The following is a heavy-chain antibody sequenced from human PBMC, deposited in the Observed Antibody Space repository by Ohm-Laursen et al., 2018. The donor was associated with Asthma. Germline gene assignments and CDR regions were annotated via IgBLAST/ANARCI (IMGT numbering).Heavy chain of an antibody. D-gene: IGHD4-17*01. V-gene: IGHV3-23*01. Sequence: SLRLSCAASGFTFSTYAMDWVRQAPGQGLEWVSVISGSGGTTYYADSGEGRFTISRDNSKNVMYQQINSMRAEDTAVYYCAKDLGTVTKGYFDYWGQGPLVNVSS. CDR3: AKDLGTVTKGYFDY. CDR2: ISGSGGTT. CDR1: GFTFSTYA. J-gene: IGHJ4*02.